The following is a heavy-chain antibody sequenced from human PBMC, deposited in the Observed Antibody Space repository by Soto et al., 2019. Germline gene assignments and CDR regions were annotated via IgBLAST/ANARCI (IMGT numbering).Heavy chain of an antibody. Sequence: SETLSLTCTVPGGSISSSSYYWGWIRQPPGKGLELIGSIYYRGSTYYNPSLKSRVTISVDTSKNQFSLKLSSVTAADTAVYYCASSGWWYFDYWGQGTLVTVSS. CDR1: GGSISSSSYY. J-gene: IGHJ4*02. CDR2: IYYRGST. D-gene: IGHD6-19*01. V-gene: IGHV4-39*01. CDR3: ASSGWWYFDY.